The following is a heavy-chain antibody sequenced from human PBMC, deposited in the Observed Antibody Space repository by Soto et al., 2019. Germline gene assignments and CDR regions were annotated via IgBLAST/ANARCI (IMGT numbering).Heavy chain of an antibody. CDR3: VRPLAAAGLDFDY. Sequence: DSVQVSCKASGYTFTSYYMHWVRQAPGQGLEWMGIINPRGGSTSYAQKFQGRVTMTRDTYTSTVYMALSSLRSEDTAVYYWVRPLAAAGLDFDYWGKGNLVTVS. D-gene: IGHD6-13*01. CDR2: INPRGGST. CDR1: GYTFTSYY. V-gene: IGHV1-46*01. J-gene: IGHJ4*02.